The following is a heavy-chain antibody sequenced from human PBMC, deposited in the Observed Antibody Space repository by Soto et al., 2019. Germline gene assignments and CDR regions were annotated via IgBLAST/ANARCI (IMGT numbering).Heavy chain of an antibody. Sequence: SETLSLTCAVSGGSIHNSHSFWGWIRQPPGKGLEFIGSVYYSGGACYNPSLKSRVTVSVDPSKSQFSPKLTSVTAADRAVYYCARGSVDTVDSSGFYEYWGQGTPVTVSS. J-gene: IGHJ4*02. CDR3: ARGSVDTVDSSGFYEY. D-gene: IGHD3-22*01. V-gene: IGHV4-39*01. CDR2: VYYSGGA. CDR1: GGSIHNSHSF.